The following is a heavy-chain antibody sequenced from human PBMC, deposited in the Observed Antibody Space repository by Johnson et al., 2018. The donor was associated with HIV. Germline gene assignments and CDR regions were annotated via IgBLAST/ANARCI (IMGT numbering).Heavy chain of an antibody. V-gene: IGHV3-66*01. CDR3: AKDDRELDAFDI. J-gene: IGHJ3*02. D-gene: IGHD1-26*01. CDR1: GITVSSNY. Sequence: VQLVESGGGLVQPGGSLRLSCAASGITVSSNYMSWVRQAPGKGLEWVSVIFTVGDVYYADSVKGRFTISRDNSKNTLYLQMNSLRAEDTAVYYCAKDDRELDAFDIWGQGTMVTVSS. CDR2: IFTVGDV.